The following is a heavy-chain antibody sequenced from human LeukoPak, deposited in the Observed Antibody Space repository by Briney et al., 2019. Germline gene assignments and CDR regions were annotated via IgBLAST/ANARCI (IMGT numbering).Heavy chain of an antibody. CDR3: ARGGYCSSTSCYVDY. D-gene: IGHD2-2*01. Sequence: PGGSLRLSCVASGFIFSSYGMHWVRQAPGKGLEYVSCITSNGGSTYYGNSVKGRFTISRDNSKNTLYLQMGSLRAEDMAVYYCARGGYCSSTSCYVDYWGQGTLVTVSS. CDR1: GFIFSSYG. J-gene: IGHJ4*02. V-gene: IGHV3-64*01. CDR2: ITSNGGST.